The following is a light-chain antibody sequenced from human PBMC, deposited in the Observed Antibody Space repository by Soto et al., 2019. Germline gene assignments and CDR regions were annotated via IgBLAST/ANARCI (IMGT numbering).Light chain of an antibody. CDR1: QSVSNF. CDR2: DAS. J-gene: IGKJ1*01. V-gene: IGKV3-11*01. CDR3: HQRSNWPWT. Sequence: EIVLTQSPATLSLSPGERATLSSRASQSVSNFLAWYQQKPGQAPRLLISDASNRATGIPGRFSGSGSGTDFSLTISSLEPEDFAVYYCHQRSNWPWTFGQGTKVEIK.